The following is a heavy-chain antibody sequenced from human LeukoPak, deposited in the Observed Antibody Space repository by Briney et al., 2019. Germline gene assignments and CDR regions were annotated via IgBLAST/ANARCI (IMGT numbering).Heavy chain of an antibody. V-gene: IGHV1-18*01. D-gene: IGHD3-22*01. CDR2: ISAYNGNT. CDR3: ARGDIDSSGYYVNWFDP. Sequence: ASVKVSCKASGYTFTSYGISWVRQAPGQGLEWMGWISAYNGNTNYAQKLQGRVTMTTDTSTSTAYMELRSLKSDDTAVYYCARGDIDSSGYYVNWFDPWGQGTLVTVSS. CDR1: GYTFTSYG. J-gene: IGHJ5*02.